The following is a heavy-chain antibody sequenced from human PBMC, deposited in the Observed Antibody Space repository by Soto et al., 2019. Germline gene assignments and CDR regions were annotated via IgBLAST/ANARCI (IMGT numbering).Heavy chain of an antibody. J-gene: IGHJ6*02. CDR1: GGSVSSGDYF. CDR3: ARSPNYYYYGFDV. CDR2: IYYSGST. Sequence: PSETLSLTGTVSGGSVSSGDYFWSWLRQSPGKRLEWIAYIYYSGSTNYNPSLKSRATISVDTSKSQVSLTLTSMTAADAALYYCARSPNYYYYGFDVWGQGTAVTVSS. D-gene: IGHD3-10*01. V-gene: IGHV4-61*08.